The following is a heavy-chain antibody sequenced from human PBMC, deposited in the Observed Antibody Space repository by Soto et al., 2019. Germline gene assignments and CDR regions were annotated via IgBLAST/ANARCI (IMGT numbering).Heavy chain of an antibody. V-gene: IGHV1-18*01. CDR1: GYTFTSYG. CDR3: ARDRGYSYGNFDY. CDR2: ISAYNGNT. Sequence: ASVKVSCKASGYTFTSYGISWVRQAPGQGLEWMGWISAYNGNTKYSQKFQGRVTITRDTSASTAYMELSSLRSEDTAVYYCARDRGYSYGNFDYWGQGTLVTVSS. J-gene: IGHJ4*02. D-gene: IGHD5-18*01.